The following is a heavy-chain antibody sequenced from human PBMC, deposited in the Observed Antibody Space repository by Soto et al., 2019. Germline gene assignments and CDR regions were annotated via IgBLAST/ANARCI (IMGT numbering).Heavy chain of an antibody. J-gene: IGHJ6*03. CDR3: ARRAAAGKAPYYYMDV. CDR2: IYYSGST. CDR1: GGSISSYY. V-gene: IGHV4-59*08. D-gene: IGHD6-13*01. Sequence: PSETLSLTCTVSGGSISSYYWSRIRQPPGKGLEWIGYIYYSGSTNYNPSLKSRVTISVDTSKNQFSLKLSSVTAADTAVYYCARRAAAGKAPYYYMDVWGKGTTVTVSS.